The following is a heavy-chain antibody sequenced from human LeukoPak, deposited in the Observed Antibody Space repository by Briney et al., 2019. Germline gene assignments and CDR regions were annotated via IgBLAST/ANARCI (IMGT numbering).Heavy chain of an antibody. D-gene: IGHD3-22*01. CDR2: ISTGSGLI. Sequence: GGSLRLSCAASGFTFSSYSMHWVRQAPGKGLEWVSYISTGSGLIYYADSVKGRFTISRDNAKNSLYLQMNSLRAEDTAVYYCARSGHYYDSSGYYRGYAFDIWGQGTMVTVSS. CDR3: ARSGHYYDSSGYYRGYAFDI. J-gene: IGHJ3*02. V-gene: IGHV3-21*05. CDR1: GFTFSSYS.